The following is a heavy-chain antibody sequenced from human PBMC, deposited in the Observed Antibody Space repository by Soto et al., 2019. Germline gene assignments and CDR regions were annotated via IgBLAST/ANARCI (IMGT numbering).Heavy chain of an antibody. Sequence: ASVKVSCKASGGTFSSYAISWVRQAPGQGLEWMGGIIPIFGTANYAQKFQGRVTITADESTSTAYMELSSLRSEDTAVYYCARVGDCSSTSCTFADYYYYYGMDVWG. CDR2: IIPIFGTA. CDR1: GGTFSSYA. D-gene: IGHD2-2*01. J-gene: IGHJ6*02. V-gene: IGHV1-69*13. CDR3: ARVGDCSSTSCTFADYYYYYGMDV.